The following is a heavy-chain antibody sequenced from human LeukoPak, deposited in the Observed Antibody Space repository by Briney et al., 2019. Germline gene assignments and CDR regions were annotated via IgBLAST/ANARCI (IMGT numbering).Heavy chain of an antibody. CDR1: GFTFPNYA. CDR3: ARWSGAADPFDY. Sequence: GGSLRLSCAASGFTFPNYAMNWVRQAPGKGLEWVSAISGSGDSTYYVDSVKGRFTISRDNSKNTLYLQMNSLRVEDTAVYYCARWSGAADPFDYWGQGTLVTVSS. D-gene: IGHD6-25*01. V-gene: IGHV3-23*01. CDR2: ISGSGDST. J-gene: IGHJ4*02.